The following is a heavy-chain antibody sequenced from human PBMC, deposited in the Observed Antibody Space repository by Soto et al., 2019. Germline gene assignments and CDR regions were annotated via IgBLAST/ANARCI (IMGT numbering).Heavy chain of an antibody. CDR1: GFTFSTYG. Sequence: GGSLRLSCAASGFTFSTYGMNWVRQAPGKGLEWVSYISSSSYIYYADSVKGRFTISRDNAKNSLYLQMNSLRAEDTAVYYCARVGITMVRGVTYGMDVWGQGTTVTVSS. V-gene: IGHV3-21*05. D-gene: IGHD3-10*01. J-gene: IGHJ6*02. CDR2: ISSSSYI. CDR3: ARVGITMVRGVTYGMDV.